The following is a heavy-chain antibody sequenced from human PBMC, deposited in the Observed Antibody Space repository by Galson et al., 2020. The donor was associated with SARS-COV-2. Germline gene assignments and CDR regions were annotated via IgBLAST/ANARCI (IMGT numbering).Heavy chain of an antibody. D-gene: IGHD3-10*01. Sequence: GESLKISCAVSGFTFSSYALSWVRQAPGKGLEWISAITGSGVSTYYADSVKGRFSISRDNSRSTMYLQMNSLRAEDTAIYYCALPLWKFGPEMDYFDSWGQGTLVTVSS. CDR1: GFTFSSYA. CDR3: ALPLWKFGPEMDYFDS. V-gene: IGHV3-23*01. CDR2: ITGSGVST. J-gene: IGHJ4*02.